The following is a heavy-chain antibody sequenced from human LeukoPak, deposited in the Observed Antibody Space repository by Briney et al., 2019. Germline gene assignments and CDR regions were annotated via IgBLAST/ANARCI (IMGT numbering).Heavy chain of an antibody. Sequence: ASVKVSCKASGYTFTGYYMHWVRQAPGQGLEWMGWINPNSGGTNYAQKFQGRVTMTRDTSISTAYMELSRLRSDDTAVYYCARYSGYDWGYARYWGQGTLVTVSS. CDR2: INPNSGGT. V-gene: IGHV1-2*02. D-gene: IGHD5-12*01. J-gene: IGHJ4*02. CDR1: GYTFTGYY. CDR3: ARYSGYDWGYARY.